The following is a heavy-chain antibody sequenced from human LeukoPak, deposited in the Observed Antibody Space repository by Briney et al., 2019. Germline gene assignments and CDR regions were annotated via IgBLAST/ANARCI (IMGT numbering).Heavy chain of an antibody. J-gene: IGHJ6*03. Sequence: ASVKVSCKASGYTFTGYYMHWVRQAPGQGLEWMGWINPNSGGTNYAQKFQGRVTMTRDTSISTAYMELSRLRSDDTAVYYCARAIMITFGGVIDHSYYYYYMDVWGKGTTVNVSS. CDR2: INPNSGGT. CDR3: ARAIMITFGGVIDHSYYYYYMDV. V-gene: IGHV1-2*02. CDR1: GYTFTGYY. D-gene: IGHD3-16*02.